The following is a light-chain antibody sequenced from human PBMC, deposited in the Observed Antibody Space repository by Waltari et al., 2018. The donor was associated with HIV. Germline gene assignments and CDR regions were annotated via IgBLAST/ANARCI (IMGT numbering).Light chain of an antibody. CDR1: RSDVGGYNY. J-gene: IGLJ2*01. CDR3: SSYTSSSTLV. Sequence: SALTQPASVSGSPGPSITISCTGTRSDVGGYNYVSWYQQYAGKAPKLMIYDVSNRPSGVSNRFSGSKSGNTASLTISGLQAEDEADYYCSSYTSSSTLVFGGGTKLTVL. CDR2: DVS. V-gene: IGLV2-14*01.